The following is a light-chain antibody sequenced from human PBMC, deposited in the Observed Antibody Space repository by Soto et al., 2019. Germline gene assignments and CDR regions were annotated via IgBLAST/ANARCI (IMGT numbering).Light chain of an antibody. CDR3: QSYDSSNHGVV. J-gene: IGLJ2*01. CDR1: SGSIASNY. V-gene: IGLV6-57*01. Sequence: NFMLTQPHSVSESPGKTVTISCTRSSGSIASNYVQWYQQRPGSSPTTVIYEDNQRPSGVPDRFSGSIDSSSNSASLTISGLKTEDEADYYCQSYDSSNHGVVFGAGTKVTVL. CDR2: EDN.